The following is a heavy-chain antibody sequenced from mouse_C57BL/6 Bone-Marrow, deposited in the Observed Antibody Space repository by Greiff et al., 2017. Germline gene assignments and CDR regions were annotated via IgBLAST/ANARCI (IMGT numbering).Heavy chain of an antibody. CDR2: INPYNGGT. CDR3: ARLDYYDYDGYWYFDV. Sequence: EVQLQQSGPVLVKPGASVKMSCKASGYTFTDYYMNWVKQSHGKSLEWIGVINPYNGGTSYNQKFKGKATLTVDKSSSTAYMELNSLTSEDSAVYYCARLDYYDYDGYWYFDVWGTGTTVTVSS. D-gene: IGHD2-4*01. CDR1: GYTFTDYY. J-gene: IGHJ1*03. V-gene: IGHV1-19*01.